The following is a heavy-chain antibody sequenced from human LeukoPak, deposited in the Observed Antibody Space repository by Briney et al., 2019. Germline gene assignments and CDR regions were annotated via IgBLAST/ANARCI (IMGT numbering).Heavy chain of an antibody. CDR1: GGSFSGYY. Sequence: PSETLSLTCAVSGGSFSGYYWSWIRQPPGTGLEWIGGINHSGSTNYNPSLKSRVTISVDTSKNQFSLKLSSVTAADTAVYYCASGLMTTLAYGGQGSLVTVSS. J-gene: IGHJ4*02. CDR2: INHSGST. CDR3: ASGLMTTLAY. V-gene: IGHV4-34*01. D-gene: IGHD4-17*01.